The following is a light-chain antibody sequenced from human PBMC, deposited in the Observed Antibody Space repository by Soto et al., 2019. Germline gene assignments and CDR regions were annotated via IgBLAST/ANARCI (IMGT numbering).Light chain of an antibody. J-gene: IGLJ2*01. Sequence: QAVVTQPPSVSGAPGQRVTISCTGSSSNIGAGYDVHWYQQLPGTAPKLLIYGNSNRASGVPDRFSGSKSGTSASLAITGLQADDEADYYCQSYDNSLSGLGVFGGGTKLTVL. CDR1: SSNIGAGYD. CDR3: QSYDNSLSGLGV. CDR2: GNS. V-gene: IGLV1-40*01.